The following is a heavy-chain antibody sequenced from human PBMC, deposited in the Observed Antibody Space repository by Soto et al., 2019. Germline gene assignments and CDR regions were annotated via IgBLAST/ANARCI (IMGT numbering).Heavy chain of an antibody. D-gene: IGHD3-22*01. J-gene: IGHJ3*02. V-gene: IGHV4-34*01. Sequence: SETLSLTCAVYGGSFSGYYWSWIRQPPGKGLEWIGEIDHSGSTNYNPSLKSRVTISVDTSKNQFSLKLSSVTAADTAVYYCARGLGITMIVVADDAFDIWGQGTMVTVSS. CDR2: IDHSGST. CDR1: GGSFSGYY. CDR3: ARGLGITMIVVADDAFDI.